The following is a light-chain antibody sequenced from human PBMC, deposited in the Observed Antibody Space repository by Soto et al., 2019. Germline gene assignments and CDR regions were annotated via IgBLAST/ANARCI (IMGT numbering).Light chain of an antibody. Sequence: QSALTQPASVSGSPGQSITISCTGTSSDLVSWYQQHPGKAPKLMIYEGIKRPSGISNRFSGSKSGNTASLTISGLQAEDEAHYYCCSYTTSSTSFGGGTKLTVL. CDR2: EGI. CDR1: SSDL. V-gene: IGLV2-23*01. J-gene: IGLJ2*01. CDR3: CSYTTSSTS.